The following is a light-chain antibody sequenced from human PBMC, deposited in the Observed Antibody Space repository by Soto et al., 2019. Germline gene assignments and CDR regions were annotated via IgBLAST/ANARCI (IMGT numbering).Light chain of an antibody. CDR3: KSYDASLSGYV. V-gene: IGLV1-40*01. CDR1: ISNIGGGYD. Sequence: QSVLTQPPSVSEASGQRFTISCTGSISNIGGGYDVDWFQPLPGTAPNLLFYGKNNRPSGVPDRFSGSTSGASASLAITGLQTEDEAIYYCKSYDASLSGYVFGTGTKVTVL. CDR2: GKN. J-gene: IGLJ1*01.